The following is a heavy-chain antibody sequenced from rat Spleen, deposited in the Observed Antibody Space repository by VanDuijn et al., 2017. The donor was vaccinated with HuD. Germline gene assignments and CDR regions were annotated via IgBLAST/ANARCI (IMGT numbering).Heavy chain of an antibody. CDR2: ITNTGDNT. CDR1: GFTFSDYG. J-gene: IGHJ4*01. CDR3: TRRMASVMDA. V-gene: IGHV5-31*01. Sequence: EVQLVESGGGLVQPGRSLKLSCAASGFTFSDYGVAWIRQAPGKGLDWVASITNTGDNTYYPDSVKGRFTVSRDNTKSTLYLQMNSLRSEDTATYYCTRRMASVMDAWGQGASVTVSS. D-gene: IGHD1-12*02.